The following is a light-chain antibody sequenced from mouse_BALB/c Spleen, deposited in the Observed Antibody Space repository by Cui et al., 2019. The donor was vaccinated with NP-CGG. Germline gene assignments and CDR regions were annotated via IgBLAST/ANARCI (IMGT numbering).Light chain of an antibody. CDR3: ALWYSNHWV. Sequence: QAVVTQESALTTSPGETVTLTCRSSTGAVTTSNYPNWLQKQPAHFLPGLIGGTNNRAPGVPARFSGSLIGDKAALTITGAQTEDEAIYFCALWYSNHWVFGGGTKLTVL. CDR1: TGAVTTSNY. V-gene: IGLV1*01. CDR2: GTN. J-gene: IGLJ1*01.